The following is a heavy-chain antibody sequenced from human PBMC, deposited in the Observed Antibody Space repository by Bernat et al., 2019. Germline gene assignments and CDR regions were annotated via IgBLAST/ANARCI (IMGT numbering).Heavy chain of an antibody. D-gene: IGHD3-22*01. CDR1: GFTFSSYS. Sequence: VQLVESGGGVVQPGGSLRLSCAASGFTFSSYSMNWVRQAPGKGLEWVSSISSSSSYIYYADSVKGRFTISRDNAKNSLYLQMNSLRAEDTAVYYCARDLGSTTRIVVVTYVELWGHGTLVTVSS. CDR2: ISSSSSYI. CDR3: ARDLGSTTRIVVVTYVEL. J-gene: IGHJ2*01. V-gene: IGHV3-21*01.